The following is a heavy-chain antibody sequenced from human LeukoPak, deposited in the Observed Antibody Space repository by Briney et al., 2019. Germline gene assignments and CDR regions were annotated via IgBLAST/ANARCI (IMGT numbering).Heavy chain of an antibody. CDR1: GGSISSYY. Sequence: SETLSLTCTVSGGSISSYYWSWIRQPPGKGLEWIGYSYYSGSTNYNPSLKSRVTISVDTSKNKFSLKLSSVTAADTAVYYCARSLYYYGSDSFDIWGKGTTVTISS. J-gene: IGHJ6*04. CDR2: SYYSGST. CDR3: ARSLYYYGSDSFDI. V-gene: IGHV4-59*01. D-gene: IGHD3-10*01.